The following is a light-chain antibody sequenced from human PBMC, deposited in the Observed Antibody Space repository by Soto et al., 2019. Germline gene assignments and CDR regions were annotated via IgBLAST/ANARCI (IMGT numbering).Light chain of an antibody. CDR3: QQYNSYPWT. CDR1: QSISSW. CDR2: KAS. Sequence: DIQMTQSPSTLSASVGDRVTITCRASQSISSWLAWYQQKPGKAPKLLIYKASSLESGVPSRFSGSGSGKEFTLTINSLQPDDFATYYCQQYNSYPWTFGQGTKVEIK. J-gene: IGKJ1*01. V-gene: IGKV1-5*03.